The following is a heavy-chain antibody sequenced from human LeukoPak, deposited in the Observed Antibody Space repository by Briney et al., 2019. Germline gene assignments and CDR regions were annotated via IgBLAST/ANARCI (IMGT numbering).Heavy chain of an antibody. CDR3: ARDRLTDYYFDY. Sequence: ASVKVSCKASGYTFTGYYIHWVRQAPGQGPEWMGWINPNSGGTGYSQKFQGRVTMTRDTSITTAYMELSRLRSDDTAAYYCARDRLTDYYFDYWGQGTLVTVSS. CDR1: GYTFTGYY. CDR2: INPNSGGT. V-gene: IGHV1-2*02. D-gene: IGHD2-21*02. J-gene: IGHJ4*02.